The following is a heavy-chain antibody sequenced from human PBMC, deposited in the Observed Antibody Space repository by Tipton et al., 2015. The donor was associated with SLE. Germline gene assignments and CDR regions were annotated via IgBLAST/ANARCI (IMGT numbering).Heavy chain of an antibody. CDR1: GGSISSYY. CDR2: INHSGST. Sequence: TLSLTCTVSGGSISSYYWSWIRQPPGKGLEWIGEINHSGSTNYNPSLKSRVTISVDTSKNQFSLKLSSVTAADTAVYYCARRRRAAAGFFDYWGQGTLVTVSS. J-gene: IGHJ4*02. V-gene: IGHV4-34*01. D-gene: IGHD6-13*01. CDR3: ARRRRAAAGFFDY.